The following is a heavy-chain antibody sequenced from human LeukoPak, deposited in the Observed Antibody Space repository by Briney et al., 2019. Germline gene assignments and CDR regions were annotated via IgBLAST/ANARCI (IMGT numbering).Heavy chain of an antibody. CDR1: GGTFSSYA. J-gene: IGHJ4*02. V-gene: IGHV1-69*13. D-gene: IGHD3-16*01. CDR2: IIPIFGTA. Sequence: ASVKVSCKASGGTFSSYAISWVRQAPGQGLEWMGGIIPIFGTANYAQKFQGRVTITADESTSTAYMELSSLRSEDTAVYYCAARAITGHTHGGDRNYWGQGTLVTVSS. CDR3: AARAITGHTHGGDRNY.